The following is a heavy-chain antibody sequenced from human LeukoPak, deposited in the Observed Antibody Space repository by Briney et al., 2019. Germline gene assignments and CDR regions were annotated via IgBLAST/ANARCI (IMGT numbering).Heavy chain of an antibody. CDR2: INPNSGGR. D-gene: IGHD3-10*01. J-gene: IGHJ4*02. CDR1: GYTFTGHY. V-gene: IGHV1-2*02. CDR3: ARAFNYYGSGSSPHFDH. Sequence: GPVKVSCKASGYTFTGHYMHWVRQAPGQGLEWMGWINPNSGGRDYAQKFQGRVTITADESTSTAYMELSGLRSEDTAVYYCARAFNYYGSGSSPHFDHWGQGTLVTVSS.